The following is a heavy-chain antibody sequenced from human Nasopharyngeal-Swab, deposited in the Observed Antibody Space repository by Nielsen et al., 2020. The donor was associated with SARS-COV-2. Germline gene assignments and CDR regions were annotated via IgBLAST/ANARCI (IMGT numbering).Heavy chain of an antibody. CDR3: ARAQSITMIIGAFDI. CDR1: GGSISSYY. D-gene: IGHD3-22*01. CDR2: IYTSGST. V-gene: IGHV4-4*07. J-gene: IGHJ3*02. Sequence: SETLSLTCTVSGGSISSYYWSWIRQPAGKGLEWIGRIYTSGSTNYNPSLKSRVTISVDTSKNQFSLKLSSVTAADTVVYYCARAQSITMIIGAFDIWGQGTMVTVSS.